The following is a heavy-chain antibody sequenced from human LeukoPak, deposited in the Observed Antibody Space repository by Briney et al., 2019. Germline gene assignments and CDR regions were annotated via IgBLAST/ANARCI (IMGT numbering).Heavy chain of an antibody. CDR1: GFTFSSYW. CDR2: INSDGSST. D-gene: IGHD3-22*01. CDR3: ARVGGDDSSGYYYVV. Sequence: GGSLRLSCAASGFTFSSYWMHWVRQAPGKGLVWVSRINSDGSSTSYADSAKGRFTISRDNTKNTLYLQMNSLRAEDTAVYYCARVGGDDSSGYYYVVWGQGTLVTVSS. J-gene: IGHJ4*02. V-gene: IGHV3-74*01.